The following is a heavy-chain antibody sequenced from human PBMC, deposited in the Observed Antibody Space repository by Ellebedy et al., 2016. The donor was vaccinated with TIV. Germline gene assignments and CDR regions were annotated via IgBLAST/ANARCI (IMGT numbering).Heavy chain of an antibody. D-gene: IGHD3-9*01. V-gene: IGHV3-30*02. CDR2: IRYDGSNR. J-gene: IGHJ5*02. CDR3: ARPGAGYDILTGPGFWFDP. Sequence: PGGSLRLSCAASGFTFSNYGMHWVRQAPGKGLEWVAFIRYDGSNRYSADSVKGRFTISRDISKNTLYLQMNSLRAEDTAVYYCARPGAGYDILTGPGFWFDPWGQGTLVTVSS. CDR1: GFTFSNYG.